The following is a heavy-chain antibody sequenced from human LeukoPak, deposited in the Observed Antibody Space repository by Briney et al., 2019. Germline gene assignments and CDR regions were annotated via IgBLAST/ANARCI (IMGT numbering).Heavy chain of an antibody. V-gene: IGHV4-34*01. CDR2: INHSGST. Sequence: SETLSLTCAVYGGSFSGYYWSWIRQPPGKGLEWIGEINHSGSTNYNPSLKSRVTISVDTSKNQFSLKLSSVTAADTAVYYCARASPVTRTPGVWGQGTTVTVSS. CDR3: ARASPVTRTPGV. CDR1: GGSFSGYY. J-gene: IGHJ6*02. D-gene: IGHD4-11*01.